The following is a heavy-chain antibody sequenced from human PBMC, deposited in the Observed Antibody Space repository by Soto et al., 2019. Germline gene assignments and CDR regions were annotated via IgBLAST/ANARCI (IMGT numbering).Heavy chain of an antibody. CDR3: ARVKVTTESFDS. CDR1: GASINTGGFY. CDR2: GSHTGSR. Sequence: QVQLQESGPGLVKPSQTLSLTCSVSGASINTGGFYWSWVRQFPGKGLDWIGYGSHTGSRYLNPSLRSRITISLDTPNNQFSLRLTSVTAADTAVYYCARVKVTTESFDSWGQGSLVIVSS. D-gene: IGHD4-17*01. V-gene: IGHV4-31*03. J-gene: IGHJ4*02.